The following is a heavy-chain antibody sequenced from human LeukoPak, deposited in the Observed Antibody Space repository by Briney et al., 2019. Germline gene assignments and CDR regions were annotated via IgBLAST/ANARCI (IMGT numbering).Heavy chain of an antibody. J-gene: IGHJ4*02. Sequence: GGSLRLSCAASGLTFSSYSMNWARQAPGKGLEWVSYISSSSSTIYYADSVKGRFTISRDNAKNSLYLQMNSLRDEDTAVYYCARAVESGELGFDYWGQGTLVTVSS. CDR1: GLTFSSYS. V-gene: IGHV3-48*02. CDR2: ISSSSSTI. CDR3: ARAVESGELGFDY. D-gene: IGHD7-27*01.